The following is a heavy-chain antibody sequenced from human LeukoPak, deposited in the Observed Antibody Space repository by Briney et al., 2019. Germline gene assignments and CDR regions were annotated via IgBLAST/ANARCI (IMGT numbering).Heavy chain of an antibody. D-gene: IGHD5-12*01. Sequence: SETLSLTCTVSGGSISTYHWSWIRQPPGQGLEWIGYTYDNGRTSYNPSLMRGGIISVNASKNQFSLRLTSVTTADTAVYFCARGGGYSGYDNYFDYCGQGALVTVSS. V-gene: IGHV4-59*01. J-gene: IGHJ4*02. CDR3: ARGGGYSGYDNYFDY. CDR2: TYDNGRT. CDR1: GGSISTYH.